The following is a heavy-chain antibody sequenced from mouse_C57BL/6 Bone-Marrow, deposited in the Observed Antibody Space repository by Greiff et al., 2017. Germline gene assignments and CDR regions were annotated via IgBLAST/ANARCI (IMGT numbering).Heavy chain of an antibody. CDR1: GYTFTSYW. J-gene: IGHJ4*01. Sequence: VQLQQPGAELVKPGASVKLSCKASGYTFTSYWMYWVKQRPGQGLEWIGMIHPNSGSTNYNEKFKSKATLTVDKSSSTAYMQLSSLTSEDSAVYYCAREDYYGSSYDYAMDYWGQGTSVTVSS. D-gene: IGHD1-1*01. CDR3: AREDYYGSSYDYAMDY. CDR2: IHPNSGST. V-gene: IGHV1-64*01.